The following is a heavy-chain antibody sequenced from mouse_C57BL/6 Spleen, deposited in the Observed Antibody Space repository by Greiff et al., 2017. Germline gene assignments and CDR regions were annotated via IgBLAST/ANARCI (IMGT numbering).Heavy chain of an antibody. Sequence: EVQRVESGAELVRPGASVKLSCTASGFNIKDDYMHWVKQRPEQGLEWIGWIDPENGDTEYASKFQGKATITADTSSNTAYLQLSSLTSEDTAVYYCTTYYGSRGFYYFDYWGQGTTLTVSS. D-gene: IGHD1-1*01. CDR2: IDPENGDT. J-gene: IGHJ2*01. CDR1: GFNIKDDY. V-gene: IGHV14-4*01. CDR3: TTYYGSRGFYYFDY.